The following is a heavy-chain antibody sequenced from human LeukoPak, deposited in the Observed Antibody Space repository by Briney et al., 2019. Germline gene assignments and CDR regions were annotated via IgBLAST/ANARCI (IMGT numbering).Heavy chain of an antibody. CDR2: IYYSGST. V-gene: IGHV4-39*01. D-gene: IGHD2-2*01. CDR3: ATIPCSSTSCYYRY. Sequence: PSETLSLTCTVSGGAISSSSYYWGWIRQPPGKGLEWSGSIYYSGSTYYNPSLKSRVTISVDTSKNQFSLKLSSVTAADTAVYYCATIPCSSTSCYYRYWGQGTLVTVSS. CDR1: GGAISSSSYY. J-gene: IGHJ4*02.